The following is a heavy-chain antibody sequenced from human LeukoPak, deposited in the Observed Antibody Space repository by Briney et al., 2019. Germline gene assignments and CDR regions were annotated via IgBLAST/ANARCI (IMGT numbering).Heavy chain of an antibody. V-gene: IGHV3-7*04. Sequence: PGGSLRLSCAASGFTFSSYWMSWIRQAPGKGLEWVANIKQDGSEKYYVDSVKGRFTISRDNSKNTLYLQMNSLRAQDTAVYYCAKEHAYYYYYMDVWGKGTTVTISS. CDR3: AKEHAYYYYYMDV. CDR2: IKQDGSEK. CDR1: GFTFSSYW. J-gene: IGHJ6*03.